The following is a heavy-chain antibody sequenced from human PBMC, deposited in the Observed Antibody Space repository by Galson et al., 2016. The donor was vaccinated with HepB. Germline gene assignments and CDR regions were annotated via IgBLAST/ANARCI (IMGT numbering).Heavy chain of an antibody. CDR1: GASISDSNW. Sequence: SETLSLTYAVSGASISDSNWWTWVRHVPGKGLEWIGEIYHTGTSNNNPFLSSRFTLSVDKSRNQFSLNLTSVTAADTAVYYCARAAIIPGARMVFDPWGQGILVTVSS. D-gene: IGHD2-2*01. V-gene: IGHV4-4*02. CDR3: ARAAIIPGARMVFDP. CDR2: IYHTGTS. J-gene: IGHJ5*02.